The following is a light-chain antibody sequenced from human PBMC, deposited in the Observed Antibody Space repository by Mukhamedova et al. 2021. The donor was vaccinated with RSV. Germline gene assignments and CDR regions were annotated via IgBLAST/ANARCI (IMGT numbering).Light chain of an antibody. J-gene: IGKJ3*01. V-gene: IGKV1-33*01. CDR3: QQYDRT. Sequence: WYQRRVHGKAPKLLIYDASKLETGVPSRFSGGGSGTDFTLTIVGLQSEDIATYYCQQYDRTFGPGTRVDIK. CDR2: DAS.